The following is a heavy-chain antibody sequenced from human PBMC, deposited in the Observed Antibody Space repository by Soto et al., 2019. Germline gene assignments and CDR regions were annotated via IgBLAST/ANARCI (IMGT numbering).Heavy chain of an antibody. Sequence: EVQLVESGGGLVKPGGSLRLSCAASGFTFSSYSMNWVRQAPGKGLEWVSSISSSSSYICYADSVKGRFTISRDNAKNSLYLQMNSLRAEDTAVYYCARDGVYCSGGSCYGSWGQGTLVTVSS. J-gene: IGHJ4*02. CDR3: ARDGVYCSGGSCYGS. D-gene: IGHD2-15*01. CDR2: ISSSSSYI. V-gene: IGHV3-21*01. CDR1: GFTFSSYS.